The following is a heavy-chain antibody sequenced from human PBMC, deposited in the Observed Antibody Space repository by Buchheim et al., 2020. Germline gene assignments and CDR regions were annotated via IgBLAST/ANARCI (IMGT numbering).Heavy chain of an antibody. CDR2: ISVSGAST. D-gene: IGHD1-26*01. J-gene: IGHJ4*02. CDR1: GFTFSNYA. CDR3: ATKMGDY. Sequence: EIQLLESGGGLVQPGGSLRLSCAASGFTFSNYAMSWVRQVPGKGLEWVSTISVSGASTYYPDSVKGRFTISRDNSKSTMFLQMNSLRAEDTALYYCATKMGDYWGQGTL. V-gene: IGHV3-23*01.